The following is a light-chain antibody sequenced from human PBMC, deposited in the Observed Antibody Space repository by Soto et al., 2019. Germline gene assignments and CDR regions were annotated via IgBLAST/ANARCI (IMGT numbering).Light chain of an antibody. CDR3: SSYTISTLVV. CDR2: DVI. V-gene: IGLV2-14*01. Sequence: QSALTQPASVSGSPGQSITISCTGTSSDVGGYNYVPWYQQHPGKAPKLIVYDVINRPSGVSNRFSGSKSGNTASLTISGLQAEDEADYYCSSYTISTLVVFGGGTKLTVL. J-gene: IGLJ2*01. CDR1: SSDVGGYNY.